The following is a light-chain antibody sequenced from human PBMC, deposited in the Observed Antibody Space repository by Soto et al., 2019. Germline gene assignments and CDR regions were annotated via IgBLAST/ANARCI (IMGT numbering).Light chain of an antibody. CDR3: QQYNHYSGT. J-gene: IGKJ1*01. CDR1: QDISTW. CDR2: AAS. V-gene: IGKV1-5*01. Sequence: DIQMTPSPSSLSASVGDRVTISCRASQDISTWLAWYQQKPGRAPKLLIYAASSLESGVPSTFSGSGSGTEFTLTISSLQPDDFATYYCQQYNHYSGTFGQGTKVDIK.